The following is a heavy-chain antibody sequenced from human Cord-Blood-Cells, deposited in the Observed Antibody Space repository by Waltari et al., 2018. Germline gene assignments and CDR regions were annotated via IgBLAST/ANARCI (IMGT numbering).Heavy chain of an antibody. CDR3: ARLPYYYDSSGYFDY. CDR1: GGSFSGYY. V-gene: IGHV4-34*01. J-gene: IGHJ4*02. CDR2: INHSGST. D-gene: IGHD3-22*01. Sequence: QVQLQQWGAGLLKPSETLSLTCAVYGGSFSGYYWSWIRQPPGKGLEWIGEINHSGSTNYNPSLKGRVTISVDTSKNQFSLKLSSVTAADTAVYYCARLPYYYDSSGYFDYWGQGTLVTVSS.